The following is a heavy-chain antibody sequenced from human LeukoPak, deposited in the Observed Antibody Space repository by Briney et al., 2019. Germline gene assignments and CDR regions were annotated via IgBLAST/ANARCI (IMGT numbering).Heavy chain of an antibody. V-gene: IGHV3-53*01. CDR1: GFTVSSNY. CDR2: IYSGGTT. CDR3: ARSHNWNYVWDWFDP. Sequence: PGGSLRLSCAASGFTVSSNYMSWVRQAPGKGLEWVSVIYSGGTTYYADSVKGRFTISRDNSKNTLYLQMNSLRAEDTAVYYCARSHNWNYVWDWFDPWGQGTPVTVSS. D-gene: IGHD1-7*01. J-gene: IGHJ5*02.